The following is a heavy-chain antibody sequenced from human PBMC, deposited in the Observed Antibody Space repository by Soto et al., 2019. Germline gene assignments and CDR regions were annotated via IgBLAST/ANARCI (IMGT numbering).Heavy chain of an antibody. CDR2: IDPSDSYT. V-gene: IGHV5-10-1*01. J-gene: IGHJ5*02. CDR1: GYSFTSYW. Sequence: XESLKISCKGSGYSFTSYWISWVRQMPGKGLEWMGRIDPSDSYTNYSPSFQGHVTISADKSISTAYLQWSSLKASDTAMYYCARQNKYSSSSHYRGEIAADQEYNWFDHWGQGTLVTVSS. CDR3: ARQNKYSSSSHYRGEIAADQEYNWFDH. D-gene: IGHD6-6*01.